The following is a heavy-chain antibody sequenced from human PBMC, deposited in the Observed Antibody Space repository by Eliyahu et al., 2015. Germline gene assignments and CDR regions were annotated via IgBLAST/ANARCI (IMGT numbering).Heavy chain of an antibody. CDR1: GFTFSSYA. D-gene: IGHD3-22*01. CDR3: AKSLGSSGYYWDFDY. CDR2: ISGSGDIT. J-gene: IGHJ4*02. Sequence: EVQLLESGGGLVQPGGSLRLSCAASGFTFSSYAMSWVRQAPGEGLGWGSAISGSGDITYFPDSVKGRFTISRDNSKNTLYLQMNSLRADDTAVYYCAKSLGSSGYYWDFDYWGQGTLVTVSS. V-gene: IGHV3-23*01.